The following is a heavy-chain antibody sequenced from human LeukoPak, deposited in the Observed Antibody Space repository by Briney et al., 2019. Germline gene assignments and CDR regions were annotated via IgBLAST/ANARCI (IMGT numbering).Heavy chain of an antibody. Sequence: GGSLRLSCAASGFTFTSYSMNWVRQAPGKGLEWVSTISGGGGSSYYADSVKGRFTISRDNSKNTLYLQVNSLRAEDTAVYYCAKGGKWDVTPFDYWGQGTLVTVSS. J-gene: IGHJ4*02. CDR3: AKGGKWDVTPFDY. CDR1: GFTFTSYS. D-gene: IGHD1-26*01. V-gene: IGHV3-23*01. CDR2: ISGGGGSS.